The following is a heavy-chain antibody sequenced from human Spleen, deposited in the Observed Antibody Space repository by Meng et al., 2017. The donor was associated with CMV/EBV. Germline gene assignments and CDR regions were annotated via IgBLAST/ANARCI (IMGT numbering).Heavy chain of an antibody. Sequence: GESLKISCAASGFTFSSYSMNWVRQAPGKGLEWVSSISSSSSYIYYADSVKGRFTISRDNAKNSLYLQMNSLRAEDTAVYYCARGSSGYYYYGMDVWGQGNAGHRLL. CDR2: ISSSSSYI. V-gene: IGHV3-21*01. CDR1: GFTFSSYS. D-gene: IGHD3-22*01. CDR3: ARGSSGYYYYGMDV. J-gene: IGHJ6*02.